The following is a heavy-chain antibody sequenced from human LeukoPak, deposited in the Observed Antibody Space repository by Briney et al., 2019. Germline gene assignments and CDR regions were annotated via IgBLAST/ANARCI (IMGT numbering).Heavy chain of an antibody. CDR1: GYSFPSYW. CDR3: ARHTAYDNYYYYYMDV. J-gene: IGHJ6*03. V-gene: IGHV5-51*01. D-gene: IGHD5-12*01. CDR2: VYGGDSNT. Sequence: GEPLNISCKGSGYSFPSYWVGWVRQVSGKGLGWMGIVYGGDSNTRCSPSFQGQVIISADKSISTAYLQWSSLKASDTAMYYCARHTAYDNYYYYYMDVWGKGTTVTVSS.